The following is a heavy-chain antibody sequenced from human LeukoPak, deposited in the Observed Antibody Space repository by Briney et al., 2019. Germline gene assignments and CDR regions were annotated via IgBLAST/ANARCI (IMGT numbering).Heavy chain of an antibody. J-gene: IGHJ4*02. V-gene: IGHV3-7*03. CDR2: INHNGNVN. Sequence: GGSLRLSCAASGFTFSSYWMNWARQAPGKGLEWVASINHNGNVNYYVDSVKGRFTISRDNAKNSLYLQMNSLRAEDTAVYYCARDRMLELRGLDYWGQGTLVTVSS. CDR1: GFTFSSYW. CDR3: ARDRMLELRGLDY. D-gene: IGHD1-7*01.